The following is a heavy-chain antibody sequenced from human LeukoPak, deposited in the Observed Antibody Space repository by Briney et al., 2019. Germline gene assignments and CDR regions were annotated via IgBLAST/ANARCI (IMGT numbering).Heavy chain of an antibody. J-gene: IGHJ4*02. Sequence: PGGSLRLSCAASGSSFSNYWMHWVRHAPGKGLVWVTRMNSDGSATYYADSVQGRFTISRDNAKNTLYLQMNSLRAEDTAMYFCAKGPNYFDSWGQGTLVTVSS. CDR1: GSSFSNYW. V-gene: IGHV3-74*01. CDR3: AKGPNYFDS. CDR2: MNSDGSAT.